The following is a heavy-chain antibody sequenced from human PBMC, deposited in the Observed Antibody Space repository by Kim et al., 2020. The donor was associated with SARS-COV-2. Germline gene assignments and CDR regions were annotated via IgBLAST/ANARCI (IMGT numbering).Heavy chain of an antibody. V-gene: IGHV3-66*02. CDR2: IYSGGST. J-gene: IGHJ3*02. Sequence: GGSLRLSCAASGFTVSSNYMSWVRQAPGKGLEWVSVIYSGGSTYYADSVKGRFTISRDNSKNTLYLQMNSLRAEDTAVYYCASPIHSSSHDDAFDIWGQGTMVTVSS. CDR3: ASPIHSSSHDDAFDI. D-gene: IGHD6-6*01. CDR1: GFTVSSNY.